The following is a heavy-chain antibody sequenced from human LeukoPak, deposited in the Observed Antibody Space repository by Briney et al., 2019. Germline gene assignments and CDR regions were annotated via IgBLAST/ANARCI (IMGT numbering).Heavy chain of an antibody. Sequence: SETLSLTCSVSGGSISSHYWSWIRQPPGKGLEWIGYIYYSGSTKYNPSLKSRVTISVDTSKNQFSLKLSSVTAADTAVYYCARARYSSSWYSLFFDYWGQGTLVTVSS. D-gene: IGHD6-13*01. CDR3: ARARYSSSWYSLFFDY. V-gene: IGHV4-59*11. CDR2: IYYSGST. J-gene: IGHJ4*02. CDR1: GGSISSHY.